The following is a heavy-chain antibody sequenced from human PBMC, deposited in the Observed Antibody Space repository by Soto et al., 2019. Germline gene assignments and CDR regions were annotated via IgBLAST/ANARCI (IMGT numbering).Heavy chain of an antibody. D-gene: IGHD2-21*02. CDR2: IYASGGT. J-gene: IGHJ6*02. V-gene: IGHV4-4*07. CDR3: ARGDSGGMDV. CDR1: GGSISTYY. Sequence: PSETLSLTCTVSGGSISTYYWSWIRQPAGKGLEWIGRIYASGGTNYNPSLKSRVTMSVDTSKNQFSLKVSSVTAADTAVYYCARGDSGGMDVWGQGTTVTVSS.